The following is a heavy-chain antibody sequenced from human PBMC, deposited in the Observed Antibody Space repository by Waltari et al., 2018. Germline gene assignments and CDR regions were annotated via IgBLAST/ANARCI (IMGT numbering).Heavy chain of an antibody. Sequence: EVQLVESGGGLVQPGGSLRLSCAASGLTFGSVWMHWVRQAPGKGPVWVSRIKSDGSDSDYANSVKGRFTISLDNDKDTLYLQMNSLRAEDTAVYYCARDNWGPAYWGQGTLVTVPS. CDR3: ARDNWGPAY. J-gene: IGHJ4*02. V-gene: IGHV3-74*01. CDR1: GLTFGSVW. D-gene: IGHD7-27*01. CDR2: IKSDGSDS.